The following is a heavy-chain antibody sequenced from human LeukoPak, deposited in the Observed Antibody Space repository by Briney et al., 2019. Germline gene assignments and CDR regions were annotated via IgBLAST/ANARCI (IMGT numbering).Heavy chain of an antibody. CDR2: INPNSGGT. D-gene: IGHD3-22*01. CDR3: ARDSRGYYDRSGYYFINFDY. Sequence: AASVKVSCKASGYTFTGYYMHWVRQAPGQGLEWMGWINPNSGGTNYAQKFQGRVTMTRDTSISTAYMELSRLRSDDTAVYYCARDSRGYYDRSGYYFINFDYWGQGTLVTVSS. CDR1: GYTFTGYY. J-gene: IGHJ4*02. V-gene: IGHV1-2*02.